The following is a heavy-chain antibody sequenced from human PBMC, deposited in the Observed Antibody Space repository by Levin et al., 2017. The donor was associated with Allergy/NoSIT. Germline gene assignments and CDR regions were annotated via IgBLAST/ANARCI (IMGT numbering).Heavy chain of an antibody. CDR2: ISYDGSNK. CDR1: GFTFSSYA. V-gene: IGHV3-30*04. D-gene: IGHD1-26*01. Sequence: SCAASGFTFSSYAMHWVRQAPGKGLEWVAVISYDGSNKYYADSVKGRFTISRDNSKNTLYLQMNSLRAEDTAVYYCARDLEKWELQYWFDPWGQGTLVTVSS. CDR3: ARDLEKWELQYWFDP. J-gene: IGHJ5*02.